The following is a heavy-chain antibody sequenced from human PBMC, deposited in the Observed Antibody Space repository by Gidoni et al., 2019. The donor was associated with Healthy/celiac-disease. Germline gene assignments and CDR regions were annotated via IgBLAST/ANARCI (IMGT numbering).Heavy chain of an antibody. J-gene: IGHJ4*02. CDR1: GSPFSSDA. Sequence: EVQLLASGGGLVQPGGSLSPSCAASGSPFSSDAMSCGRQAPGRGLEWVSAISGSGGSTYYADAVKGRFTISRDNSKNTLYLQMNSLRAEDTAVYYCAKVYSSSWYGGDYWGQGTLVTVSS. V-gene: IGHV3-23*01. D-gene: IGHD6-13*01. CDR2: ISGSGGST. CDR3: AKVYSSSWYGGDY.